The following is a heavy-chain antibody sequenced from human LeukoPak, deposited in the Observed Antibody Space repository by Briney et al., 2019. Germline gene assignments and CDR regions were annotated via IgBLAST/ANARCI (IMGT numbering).Heavy chain of an antibody. D-gene: IGHD1-26*01. CDR2: ISGSGTST. CDR3: AKGGGCIVGGTCSLSYYYGMDV. CDR1: EFTFSSYA. J-gene: IGHJ6*02. V-gene: IGHV3-23*01. Sequence: GGSLRLSCAASEFTFSSYAMSWVRQAPWKGLEWVSAISGSGTSTFYADSVKGRFTISRDNSKNTLYLQMNSLRDEDTAVYYCAKGGGCIVGGTCSLSYYYGMDVWGQGTTVTVSS.